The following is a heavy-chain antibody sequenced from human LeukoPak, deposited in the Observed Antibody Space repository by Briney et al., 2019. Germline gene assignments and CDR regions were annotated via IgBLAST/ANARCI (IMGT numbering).Heavy chain of an antibody. CDR3: ARLTGYDWESSYDY. J-gene: IGHJ4*02. CDR1: GGSFSGFY. Sequence: SETLSLTCAVYGGSFSGFYWSWIRQPPGKGLEWIGDINHSGGTNYIPSLKSRVTISVDTSKNQFSLKLSSVTAADTAVYYCARLTGYDWESSYDYWGQGTLVTVSS. CDR2: INHSGGT. D-gene: IGHD5-12*01. V-gene: IGHV4-34*01.